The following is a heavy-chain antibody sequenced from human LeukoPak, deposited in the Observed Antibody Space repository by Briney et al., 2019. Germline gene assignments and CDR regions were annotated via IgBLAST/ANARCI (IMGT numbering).Heavy chain of an antibody. CDR3: ARGPNLLWFGDY. CDR2: IYFSGGT. D-gene: IGHD3-10*01. V-gene: IGHV4-39*07. CDR1: GDSISSSNCY. J-gene: IGHJ4*02. Sequence: SETLSLTCTVSGDSISSSNCYWGWIRQPPGKGLEWIGSIYFSGGTYYNASLKSRVTISVDTSKNQFSLKLSSVTAADTAVYYCARGPNLLWFGDYWGQGTLVTVSS.